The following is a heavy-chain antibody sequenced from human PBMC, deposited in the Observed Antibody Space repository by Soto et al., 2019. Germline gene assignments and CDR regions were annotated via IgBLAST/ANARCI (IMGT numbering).Heavy chain of an antibody. CDR3: ARSVRSGSFPYYYYAMDV. J-gene: IGHJ6*02. V-gene: IGHV3-23*01. D-gene: IGHD3-10*01. Sequence: GSLRLSCAASGFTFSNYAVTWVRQAPGKGLEWVSTISGSGGSTYYADSVKGRFTISRDNAKNTLDLQMHGLRAEDMAVYYCARSVRSGSFPYYYYAMDVWGQGTTVTVSS. CDR1: GFTFSNYA. CDR2: ISGSGGST.